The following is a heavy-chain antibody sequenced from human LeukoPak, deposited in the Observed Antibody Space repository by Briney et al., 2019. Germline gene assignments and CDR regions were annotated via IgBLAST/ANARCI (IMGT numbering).Heavy chain of an antibody. Sequence: PGGSMRLSCAASGLTFSSYEMNWVSQAPGKGLEWVSYITSSGSSIYYADSVKGPFTISRYNAKNSLYLQMNSLRAEDTAVYYCARDNVVIRAFDIWGQGTMVTVSS. V-gene: IGHV3-48*03. J-gene: IGHJ3*02. CDR3: ARDNVVIRAFDI. D-gene: IGHD3-22*01. CDR1: GLTFSSYE. CDR2: ITSSGSSI.